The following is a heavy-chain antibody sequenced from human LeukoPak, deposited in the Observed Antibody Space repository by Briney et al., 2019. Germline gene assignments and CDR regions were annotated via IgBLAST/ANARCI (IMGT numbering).Heavy chain of an antibody. CDR2: INPNSGGT. J-gene: IGHJ4*02. V-gene: IGHV1-2*02. CDR1: GYTFTGYY. Sequence: GASVKVSCKASGYTFTGYYMHWLRQAPGQGLEWMGWINPNSGGTNYAQKFQGRVTMTGDTSISTAYMELSRLRSDDTAMYCCARESSSWVRVDYWGQGTLVTVSS. D-gene: IGHD6-13*01. CDR3: ARESSSWVRVDY.